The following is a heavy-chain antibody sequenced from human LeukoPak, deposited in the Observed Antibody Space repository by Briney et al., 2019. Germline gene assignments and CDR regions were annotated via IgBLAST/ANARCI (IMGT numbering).Heavy chain of an antibody. J-gene: IGHJ4*02. D-gene: IGHD2-2*01. CDR3: ANRYCSSTSCSPNKWLPLDY. Sequence: VGSLRLSCAASGFTFSSYAMSWVRQAPGKGLEWVSAISGSGGSTYYADSVKGRFTISRDNSKNTLYLQMNSLRAEDTAVYYCANRYCSSTSCSPNKWLPLDYWGQGTLVTVSS. V-gene: IGHV3-23*01. CDR2: ISGSGGST. CDR1: GFTFSSYA.